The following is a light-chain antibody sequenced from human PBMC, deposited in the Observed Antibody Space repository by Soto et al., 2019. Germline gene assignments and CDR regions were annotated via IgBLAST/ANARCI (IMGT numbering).Light chain of an antibody. Sequence: QSALTQPASVSLSPAQSIAISCTGTRSDVGAYNYVSWYQQHPGKAAKLMISEITNRPSGVSDRFSGSKSGNTASLTISGLQAEDEADYYCSSFTSRFTFVFGTGTKVTVL. V-gene: IGLV2-14*01. CDR2: EIT. CDR3: SSFTSRFTFV. CDR1: RSDVGAYNY. J-gene: IGLJ1*01.